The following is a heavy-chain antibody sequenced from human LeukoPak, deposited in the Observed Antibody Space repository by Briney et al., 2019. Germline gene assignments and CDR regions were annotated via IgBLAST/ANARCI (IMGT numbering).Heavy chain of an antibody. J-gene: IGHJ4*02. D-gene: IGHD3-10*01. CDR1: GGSFSGYY. CDR3: AREPLLLWFGEYT. V-gene: IGHV4-34*01. Sequence: SETLCLTCAVYGGSFSGYYWSWIRQPPGKGLEWIGEINHSGSTNYNPSLKSRVTISVDTSKNQFSLKLSSVTAADTAVYYCAREPLLLWFGEYTWGQGTLVTVSS. CDR2: INHSGST.